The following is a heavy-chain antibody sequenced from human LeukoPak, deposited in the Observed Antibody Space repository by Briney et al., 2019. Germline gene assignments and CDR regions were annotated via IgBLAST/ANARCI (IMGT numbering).Heavy chain of an antibody. J-gene: IGHJ1*01. D-gene: IGHD6-19*01. V-gene: IGHV3-21*01. CDR3: ARDDSSGWLGP. CDR1: GGSISSSS. CDR2: ISSSSSYI. Sequence: LSLTCTVSGGSISSSSYYWGWIRQPPGKGLEWVSSISSSSSYIYYADSVKGRFTISRDNAKNSLYLQMNSLRAEDTAVYYCARDDSSGWLGPGGQGTLVTVSS.